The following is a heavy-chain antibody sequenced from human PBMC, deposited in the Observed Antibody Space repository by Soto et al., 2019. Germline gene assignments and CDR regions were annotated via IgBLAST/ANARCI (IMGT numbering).Heavy chain of an antibody. Sequence: SETLSLTCVVSGGSIPSYYWSWIRQPAGKGLEWIGRIDASGNTNYNPSLKSRVTMSVDTSKKQFSLTLTSVTAADTAVYYGARYSSNWFQTEGMDVWGQGTTVTVSS. CDR3: ARYSSNWFQTEGMDV. V-gene: IGHV4-4*07. D-gene: IGHD6-13*01. CDR1: GGSIPSYY. J-gene: IGHJ6*02. CDR2: IDASGNT.